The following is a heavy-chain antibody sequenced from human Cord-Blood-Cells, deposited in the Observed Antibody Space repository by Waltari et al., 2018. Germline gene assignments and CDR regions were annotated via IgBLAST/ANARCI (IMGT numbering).Heavy chain of an antibody. D-gene: IGHD6-13*01. CDR3: ARAGYSSRHYGMDV. J-gene: IGHJ6*02. CDR1: GGSFSGYY. V-gene: IGHV4-34*01. CDR2: INHSGST. Sequence: QVQLQQWGAGLLKPSETLSITCAVYGGSFSGYYWSWIRQPPGKGLEWIGEINHSGSTNYHPSLKRRVTISVDTSKNQFSLKLSSVTAADTAVYYCARAGYSSRHYGMDVWGQGTTVTVSS.